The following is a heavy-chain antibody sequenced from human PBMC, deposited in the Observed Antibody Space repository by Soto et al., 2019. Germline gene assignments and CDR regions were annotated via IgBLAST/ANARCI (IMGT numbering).Heavy chain of an antibody. D-gene: IGHD5-12*01. CDR1: GYSFTSNY. Sequence: AAVNVSCKGCGYSFTSNYINCVRQATGQCLDWMGWMNPNSDNTGYAQKFQGRLTMTRRTSTNTDYMELNSLTSEDTAVYFCERGRIFGYSGYEPLGGLDYWGPGTPVTVSS. CDR3: ERGRIFGYSGYEPLGGLDY. J-gene: IGHJ4*02. V-gene: IGHV1-8*01. CDR2: MNPNSDNT.